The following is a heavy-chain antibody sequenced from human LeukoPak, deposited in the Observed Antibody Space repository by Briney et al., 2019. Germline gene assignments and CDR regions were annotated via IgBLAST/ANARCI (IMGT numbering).Heavy chain of an antibody. Sequence: GSLRLSCAASGFTVSSTYMSRVRQAPGKGLDWVSVIYIGGSTYYADSVKGRFTISRDNSKNMLYLQMNSLRAEDTAVYYCAKTTTSPGTSYGLDYWGQGTLVTVSS. J-gene: IGHJ4*02. CDR2: IYIGGST. CDR3: AKTTTSPGTSYGLDY. V-gene: IGHV3-66*01. CDR1: GFTVSSTY. D-gene: IGHD4-17*01.